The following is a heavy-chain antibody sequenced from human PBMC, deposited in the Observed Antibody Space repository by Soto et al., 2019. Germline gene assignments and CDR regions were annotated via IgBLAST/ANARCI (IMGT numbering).Heavy chain of an antibody. CDR1: GGSISSGDYY. V-gene: IGHV4-30-4*01. D-gene: IGHD6-13*01. CDR2: IYYSGST. J-gene: IGHJ5*02. CDR3: ARENLDDSSSWYPFDP. Sequence: SETLSLTCTVSGGSISSGDYYWSWIRQPPGKGLEWIGYIYYSGSTYYNPSLKSRVTISVDTSKNQFSLKLSSVTAADTAVYYCARENLDDSSSWYPFDPWGQGTLVTVSS.